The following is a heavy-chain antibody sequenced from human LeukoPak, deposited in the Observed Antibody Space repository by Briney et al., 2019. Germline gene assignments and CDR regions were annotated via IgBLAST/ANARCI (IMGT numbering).Heavy chain of an antibody. J-gene: IGHJ4*02. V-gene: IGHV3-23*01. D-gene: IGHD6-19*01. CDR3: AKRIGSIAVAGVPQLDY. CDR1: GFTFSSYA. Sequence: QPGGSLRLSCAASGFTFSSYAMSWVRQAPGKGLEWVSAISGSGGSTYYADSVKGRFTISRDNSKNTLYLQMNSLRAEDTAVYYCAKRIGSIAVAGVPQLDYWGQGTLVTVSS. CDR2: ISGSGGST.